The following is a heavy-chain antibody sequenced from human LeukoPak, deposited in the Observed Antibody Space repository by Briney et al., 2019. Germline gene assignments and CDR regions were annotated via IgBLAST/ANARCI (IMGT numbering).Heavy chain of an antibody. CDR2: IYYSGST. CDR3: ARVYSSGGYFDY. D-gene: IGHD6-25*01. CDR1: GGSISSGDYY. Sequence: PSQTLSLTCTVSGGSISSGDYYWSWIRQPPGKGLEWIGYIYYSGSTYYNLSLKSRVTISVDTSKNQFSLKLSSVTAADTAVYYCARVYSSGGYFDYWGQGTLVTVSS. V-gene: IGHV4-30-4*01. J-gene: IGHJ4*02.